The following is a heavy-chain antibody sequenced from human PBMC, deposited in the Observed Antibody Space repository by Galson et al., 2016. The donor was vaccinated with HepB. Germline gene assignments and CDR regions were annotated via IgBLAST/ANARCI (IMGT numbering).Heavy chain of an antibody. CDR3: ARDQGSVVVVPGAYYYYGMDV. J-gene: IGHJ6*02. Sequence: SLRLSCAASGFTFSSYAMHWVRQAPGKGLEWVAVISFDGSNKYYADSVKGRFTISRDNSKNTLYLQMNSLRAEDTAVYYCARDQGSVVVVPGAYYYYGMDVWGQGTTVTVSS. D-gene: IGHD2-2*01. CDR2: ISFDGSNK. V-gene: IGHV3-30*04. CDR1: GFTFSSYA.